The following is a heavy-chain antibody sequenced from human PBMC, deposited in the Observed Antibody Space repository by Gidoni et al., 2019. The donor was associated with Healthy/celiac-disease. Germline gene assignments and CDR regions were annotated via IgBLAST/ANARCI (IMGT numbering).Heavy chain of an antibody. J-gene: IGHJ4*02. CDR1: GGSLSSYY. Sequence: QVQLQESGPGLVKPSETLSLTCTVSGGSLSSYYWSWIRQPPGKGLEWIGYIYYSGSTNYNPSLKSRVTISVDTSKNQFSLKLSSVTAADTAVYYCARIGYSSGWYVGDYWGQGTLVTVSS. D-gene: IGHD6-19*01. V-gene: IGHV4-59*01. CDR3: ARIGYSSGWYVGDY. CDR2: IYYSGST.